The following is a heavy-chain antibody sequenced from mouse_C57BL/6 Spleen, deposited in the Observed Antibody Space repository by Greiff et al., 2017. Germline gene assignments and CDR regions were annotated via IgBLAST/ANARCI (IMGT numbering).Heavy chain of an antibody. J-gene: IGHJ3*01. CDR2: IDPSDSYT. V-gene: IGHV1-69*01. CDR1: GYTFPSYW. CDR3: AGSRTSWRFAY. Sequence: QVQLQQPGAELVMPGASVKLSCKASGYTFPSYWMHWVKQRPGQGLEWIGEIDPSDSYTNYNQKFKGKSTLTVDKSSSTAYMQLSSLTSEDSAVYCCAGSRTSWRFAYWGQGTLVTVSA.